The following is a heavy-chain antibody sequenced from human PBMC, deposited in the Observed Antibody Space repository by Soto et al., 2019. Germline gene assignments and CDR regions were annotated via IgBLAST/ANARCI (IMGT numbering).Heavy chain of an antibody. CDR2: INPDGSDT. J-gene: IGHJ3*02. CDR1: GFTFTNYW. D-gene: IGHD2-2*01. Sequence: EVQLVESGGGLVQPGGSLRLSCVASGFTFTNYWMNWVRQVPGKGLLWVSRINPDGSDTGYADSVKGRFTASRDNAKNTLYLQMNSLRDEDTAVYYCAALSHIVPVPPADAFDIWGQWTMVTVSS. V-gene: IGHV3-74*01. CDR3: AALSHIVPVPPADAFDI.